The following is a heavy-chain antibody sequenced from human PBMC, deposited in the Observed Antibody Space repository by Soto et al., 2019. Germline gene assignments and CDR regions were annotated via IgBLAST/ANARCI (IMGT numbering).Heavy chain of an antibody. CDR3: ARALGYCSSTSCLNYGMDV. D-gene: IGHD2-2*01. V-gene: IGHV4-61*01. CDR1: GGSVSSGSYY. CDR2: IYYSGST. J-gene: IGHJ6*02. Sequence: SETLSLTCTVSGGSVSSGSYYWSWIRQPPXKGLEWIGYIYYSGSTNYNPSLKSRVTISVDTSKNQFSLKLSSVTAADTAVYYCARALGYCSSTSCLNYGMDVWGQGTTVTVSS.